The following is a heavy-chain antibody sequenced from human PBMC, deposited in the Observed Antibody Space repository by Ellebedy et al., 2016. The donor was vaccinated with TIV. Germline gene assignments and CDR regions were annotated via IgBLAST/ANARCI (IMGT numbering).Heavy chain of an antibody. CDR3: ARGYSGSGSYTPYY. Sequence: GESLKISCATSGFTFSNFWMHWVRQAPGKGLVWVSRIGSAGSTTNYADSVRGRFTISRDNAKNTLYLEMNSLRAEDTAVYYCARGYSGSGSYTPYYWGQGTLVTVSS. V-gene: IGHV3-74*01. CDR1: GFTFSNFW. J-gene: IGHJ4*02. CDR2: IGSAGSTT. D-gene: IGHD3-10*01.